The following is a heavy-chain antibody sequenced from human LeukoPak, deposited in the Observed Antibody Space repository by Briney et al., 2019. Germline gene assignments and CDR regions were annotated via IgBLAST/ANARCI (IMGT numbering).Heavy chain of an antibody. Sequence: PGGSLRLSCAASGFTFSSYEMNWVRQAPGEGLEWVSSISSSGSYIYYADSVKGRFTISRDNAKNSLYLQMNSLRAEDTAVYYCASSYDSSGPGGQGTLVTVSS. CDR2: ISSSGSYI. D-gene: IGHD3-22*01. J-gene: IGHJ4*02. CDR3: ASSYDSSGP. V-gene: IGHV3-21*01. CDR1: GFTFSSYE.